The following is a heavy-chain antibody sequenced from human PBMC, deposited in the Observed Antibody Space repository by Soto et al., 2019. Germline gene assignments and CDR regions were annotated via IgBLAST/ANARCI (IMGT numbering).Heavy chain of an antibody. CDR2: IKSKTDGGTT. D-gene: IGHD2-2*01. J-gene: IGHJ6*02. Sequence: GGSLRLSCAASGFTFSNAWMNWVRQAPGKGLEWVGRIKSKTDGGTTDYAAPVKGRFTISRDDSKNTLYLQMNSLKTEDTAVYYCTTDPDVVVPAALERVYGMDVWGQGTTVTVSS. CDR3: TTDPDVVVPAALERVYGMDV. V-gene: IGHV3-15*07. CDR1: GFTFSNAW.